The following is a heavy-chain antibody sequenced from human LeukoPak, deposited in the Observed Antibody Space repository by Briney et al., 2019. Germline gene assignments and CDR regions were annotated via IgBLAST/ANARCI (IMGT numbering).Heavy chain of an antibody. CDR3: ARERPGDAFFDY. D-gene: IGHD3-10*01. J-gene: IGHJ4*02. CDR1: GYTFTSYG. Sequence: ASVKVSCKASGYTFTSYGISWVRQAPGQGLEWMGWISAYNGNTNYAQKLQGRVTMTTDTSTSTAYMELRSLRYDDTAVYFCARERPGDAFFDYWGQGSLVTVSS. CDR2: ISAYNGNT. V-gene: IGHV1-18*01.